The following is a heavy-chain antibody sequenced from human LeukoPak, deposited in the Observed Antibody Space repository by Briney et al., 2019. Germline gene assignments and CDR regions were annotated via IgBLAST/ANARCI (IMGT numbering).Heavy chain of an antibody. CDR2: IKQDGSDR. D-gene: IGHD6-19*01. CDR1: GFTFRNYW. J-gene: IGHJ4*02. CDR3: VRNLAVAGTCFDS. Sequence: GGSLRLSCAASGFTFRNYWMSWVRQAPGTGLERVANIKQDGSDRNYVTSVRGRFTISRDNVESSLFLQMNSLRAEDTAVYYCVRNLAVAGTCFDSWGQGTLVTVSS. V-gene: IGHV3-7*03.